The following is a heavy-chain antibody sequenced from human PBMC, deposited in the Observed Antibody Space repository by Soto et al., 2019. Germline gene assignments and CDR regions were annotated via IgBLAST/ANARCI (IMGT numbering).Heavy chain of an antibody. CDR3: AGRYCSGGSCYPDYYGMDV. CDR2: IIPIFGTA. Sequence: ASVKVSCKASGGTFSSYAISWVRQAPGQGLEWMGGIIPIFGTANYAQKFQGRVTITADESTSTAYMELSSLRSEDTAAYYCAGRYCSGGSCYPDYYGMDVWGQGTTVTVSS. V-gene: IGHV1-69*13. CDR1: GGTFSSYA. D-gene: IGHD2-15*01. J-gene: IGHJ6*02.